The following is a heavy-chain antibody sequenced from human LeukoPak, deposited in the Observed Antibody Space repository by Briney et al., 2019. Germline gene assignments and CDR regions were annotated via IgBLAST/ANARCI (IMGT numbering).Heavy chain of an antibody. CDR1: GCTFSSYA. J-gene: IGHJ5*02. D-gene: IGHD3-10*01. CDR2: IIPICGTA. V-gene: IGHV1-69*05. Sequence: SVKVSCKASGCTFSSYAISWVRQAPGQGLEWMGGIIPICGTANYAQKFQGRVTITTDESTSTAYMELSSLRSEDTAVYYCARYLSSYYGSGSYYNDVWFDPWGQGTLVTVSS. CDR3: ARYLSSYYGSGSYYNDVWFDP.